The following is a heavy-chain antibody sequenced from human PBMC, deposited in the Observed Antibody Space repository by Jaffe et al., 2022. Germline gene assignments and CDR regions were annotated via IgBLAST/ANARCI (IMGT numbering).Heavy chain of an antibody. CDR2: IYHSGST. CDR1: GYSISSGYY. J-gene: IGHJ4*02. V-gene: IGHV4-38-2*02. Sequence: QVQLQESGPGLVKPSETLSLTCAVSGYSISSGYYWGWIRQPPGKGLEWIGSIYHSGSTYYNPSLKSRVTISVDTSKNQFSLKLSSVTAADTAVYYCARDYHRITPPEADYWGQGTLVTVSS. D-gene: IGHD3-10*01. CDR3: ARDYHRITPPEADY.